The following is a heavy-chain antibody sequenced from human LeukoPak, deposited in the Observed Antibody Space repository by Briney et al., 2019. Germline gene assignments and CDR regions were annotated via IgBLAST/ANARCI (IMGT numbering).Heavy chain of an antibody. V-gene: IGHV3-11*05. CDR2: IDHNSVYT. D-gene: IGHD6-13*01. J-gene: IGHJ3*02. Sequence: KPGGSLRLSCAASGFTFSDYYMSWIRQAPGKGLEWLSYIDHNSVYTDYAGSVKGRFTISRDNADNSLYLQLNSLSADDTAVYYCARDSDHAAAGRGYAFDIWGQGTMVTVSS. CDR1: GFTFSDYY. CDR3: ARDSDHAAAGRGYAFDI.